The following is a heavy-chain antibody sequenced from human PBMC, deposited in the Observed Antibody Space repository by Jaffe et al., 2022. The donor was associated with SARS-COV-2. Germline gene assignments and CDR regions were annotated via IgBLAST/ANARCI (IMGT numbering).Heavy chain of an antibody. D-gene: IGHD3-22*01. CDR1: GGSFSGYY. J-gene: IGHJ3*02. Sequence: QVQLQQWGAGLLKPSETLSLTCAVYGGSFSGYYWSWIRQPPGKGLEWIGEINHSGSTNYNPSLKSRVTISVDTSKNQFSLKLSSVTAADTAVYYCARRLGGYNAFDIWGQGTMVTVSS. V-gene: IGHV4-34*01. CDR2: INHSGST. CDR3: ARRLGGYNAFDI.